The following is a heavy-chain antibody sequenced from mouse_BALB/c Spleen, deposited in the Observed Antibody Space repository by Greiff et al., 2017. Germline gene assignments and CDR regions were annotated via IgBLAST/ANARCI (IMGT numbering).Heavy chain of an antibody. D-gene: IGHD2-3*01. V-gene: IGHV5-6-5*01. J-gene: IGHJ1*01. Sequence: RLEWVASISSGGSTYYPDSVKGRFTISRDNARNILYLQMSSLRSEDTAMYYCARGYDGYFDWYFDVWGAGTTVTVSS. CDR3: ARGYDGYFDWYFDV. CDR2: ISSGGST.